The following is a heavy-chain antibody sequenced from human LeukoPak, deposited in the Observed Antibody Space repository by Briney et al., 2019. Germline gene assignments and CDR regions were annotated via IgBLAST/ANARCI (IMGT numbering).Heavy chain of an antibody. CDR3: ARVMYYYDSSGYYSTDAFDI. V-gene: IGHV4-4*07. J-gene: IGHJ3*02. Sequence: PSETLSLTCTVSGGSLSSYYWSWIRQPAGKGLEWIGRVYTSGNTNYNPSLKSRVIMSVDKSKNQFSLKLSSVTAADTAVYYCARVMYYYDSSGYYSTDAFDIWGQGTMVTVPS. CDR2: VYTSGNT. D-gene: IGHD3-22*01. CDR1: GGSLSSYY.